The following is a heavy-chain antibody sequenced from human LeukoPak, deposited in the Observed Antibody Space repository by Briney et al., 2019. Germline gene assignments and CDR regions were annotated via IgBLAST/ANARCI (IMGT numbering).Heavy chain of an antibody. D-gene: IGHD5-12*01. J-gene: IGHJ6*03. CDR1: GGTFSSYA. V-gene: IGHV1-69*13. CDR3: ATRVPTRATFYYYYYMDV. CDR2: IIPIFGTA. Sequence: ASVKVSCKASGGTFSSYAISWVRQAPGQGLEWMGGIIPIFGTANYAQKFQGRVTITADESTSTAYMELSSLRSEDTAVYYCATRVPTRATFYYYYYMDVWGKGTTVTVSS.